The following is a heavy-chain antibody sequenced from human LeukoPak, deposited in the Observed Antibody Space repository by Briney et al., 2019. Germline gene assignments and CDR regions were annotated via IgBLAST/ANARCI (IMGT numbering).Heavy chain of an antibody. CDR1: GFTFSSYA. J-gene: IGHJ4*02. V-gene: IGHV3-23*01. CDR3: AKDGGGALGHPGANFDY. Sequence: GGSLRLSCAASGFTFSSYAMSWVRQAPGKGLEWVSAISGSGGSTYYADSVKGRFTISRDNSKNTLYLQMNSLRAEDTAVYYGAKDGGGALGHPGANFDYWGRGPLVTVSS. CDR2: ISGSGGST. D-gene: IGHD3-10*01.